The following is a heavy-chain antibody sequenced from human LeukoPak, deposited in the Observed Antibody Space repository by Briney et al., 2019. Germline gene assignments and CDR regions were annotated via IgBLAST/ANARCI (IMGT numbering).Heavy chain of an antibody. J-gene: IGHJ4*02. CDR3: ARVIRYGDHDY. CDR1: GGSISSAGYH. Sequence: SETLSLTCTASGGSISSAGYHWSWIRQHPGQGLEWIGYIHKTGTTYYNPSLKSRLTISVDTSKNQFSLKLSSVTAADTAVYYCARVIRYGDHDYWGQGALVTVSS. D-gene: IGHD4-17*01. CDR2: IHKTGTT. V-gene: IGHV4-31*03.